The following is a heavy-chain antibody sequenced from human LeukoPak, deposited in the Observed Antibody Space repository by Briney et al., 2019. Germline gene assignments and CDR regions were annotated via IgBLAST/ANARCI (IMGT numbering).Heavy chain of an antibody. Sequence: PGGSLRLSCVASGFIFSNYNMNWVRQAPGKGLEWVSSITTSSSYRFYADSVKGRFTISRDNAKSSLYLQMNSLRAEDTAVYYCARESAEGHAYGYVGYYWGQGTLVTVSS. CDR3: ARESAEGHAYGYVGYY. CDR1: GFIFSNYN. CDR2: ITTSSSYR. J-gene: IGHJ4*02. V-gene: IGHV3-21*01. D-gene: IGHD5-18*01.